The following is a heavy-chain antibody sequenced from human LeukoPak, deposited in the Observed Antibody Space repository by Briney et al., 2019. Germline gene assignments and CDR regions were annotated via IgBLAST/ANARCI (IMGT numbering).Heavy chain of an antibody. CDR3: ARRFDY. CDR2: IYDSGST. Sequence: SETLSLTCTVSGGSISNYYWSWIRQPPGKGLEWIGYIYDSGSTNYNPSLRSRVTISVDTSKNQFSLKMDSVTAANTAVYYCARRFDYWGQGTLVTVSS. CDR1: GGSISNYY. V-gene: IGHV4-59*01. J-gene: IGHJ4*02.